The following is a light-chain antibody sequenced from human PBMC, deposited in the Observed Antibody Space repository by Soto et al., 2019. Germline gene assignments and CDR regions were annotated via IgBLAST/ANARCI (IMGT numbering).Light chain of an antibody. CDR2: DAS. V-gene: IGKV3-11*01. CDR1: QSVSSY. CDR3: QQRSNWPLT. J-gene: IGKJ4*01. Sequence: DIVLTQSPPTLSLSPGERSTLSCRASQSVSSYLAWYQQKPGQAPRLLIYDASNRATGIPARFSGSGSGTDFTLTISSLEPEDFAVYYCQQRSNWPLTFGGGTKVDIK.